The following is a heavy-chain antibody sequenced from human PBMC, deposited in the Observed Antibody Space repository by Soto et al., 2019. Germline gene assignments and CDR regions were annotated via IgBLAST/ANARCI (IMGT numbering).Heavy chain of an antibody. J-gene: IGHJ5*02. Sequence: GASVKVSCKVSGYTLTELSMHWVRQAPGKGLEWMGGFDPEDGETIYAQKFQGRVTMTEDTSTDTAYMELSSLRSEDTAVYYCATEYYYGSGSRGWFDPWGQGTLVTVSS. V-gene: IGHV1-24*01. CDR2: FDPEDGET. D-gene: IGHD3-10*01. CDR1: GYTLTELS. CDR3: ATEYYYGSGSRGWFDP.